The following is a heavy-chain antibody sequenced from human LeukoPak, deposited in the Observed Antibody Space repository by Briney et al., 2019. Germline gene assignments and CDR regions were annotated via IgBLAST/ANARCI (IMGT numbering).Heavy chain of an antibody. CDR2: IWYDGSNK. J-gene: IGHJ6*02. Sequence: GGSLRLSCAASGFTFSSYGMHWVRQAPGKGLEWVAVIWYDGSNKYYADSVKGRFTISRDNSKNMLYLQMNSLRAEDTAVYYCARPTYSSSWTSQGYYGMDVWGQGTTVTVSS. CDR3: ARPTYSSSWTSQGYYGMDV. V-gene: IGHV3-33*08. D-gene: IGHD6-13*01. CDR1: GFTFSSYG.